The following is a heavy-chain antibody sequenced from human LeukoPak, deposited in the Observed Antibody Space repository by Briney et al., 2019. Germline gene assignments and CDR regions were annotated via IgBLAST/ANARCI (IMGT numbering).Heavy chain of an antibody. D-gene: IGHD1/OR15-1a*01. CDR1: EFTVTSKY. V-gene: IGHV3-53*01. CDR3: ARGGSNWYNAYFDY. J-gene: IGHJ4*02. Sequence: GGSLRLSCAASEFTVTSKYMSWVRQAPGKGLEWVSTIYSAGTTYYADSVKGRFAISRDNSKNTLYLQMDSLRVEDTAVYYCARGGSNWYNAYFDYWGQGTLVTVSS. CDR2: IYSAGTT.